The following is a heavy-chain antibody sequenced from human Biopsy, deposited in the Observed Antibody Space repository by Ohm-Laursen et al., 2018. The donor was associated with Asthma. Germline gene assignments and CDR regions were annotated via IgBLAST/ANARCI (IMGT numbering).Heavy chain of an antibody. CDR3: ARHWDWGSFFDY. V-gene: IGHV4-39*01. CDR1: GGSMSSSSYY. J-gene: IGHJ4*02. Sequence: PSETLSLTCTVSGGSMSSSSYYWGWIRQPPGKGLEWMGSISFTGSAYHNPSLKSRVTISVDTSKNHCSLKRSSVTAADTAVYYCARHWDWGSFFDYWGQGTPVTVSS. D-gene: IGHD7-27*01. CDR2: ISFTGSA.